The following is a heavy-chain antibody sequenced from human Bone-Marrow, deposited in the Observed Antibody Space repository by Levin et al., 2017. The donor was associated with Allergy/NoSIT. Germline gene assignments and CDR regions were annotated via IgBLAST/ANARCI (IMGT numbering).Heavy chain of an antibody. Sequence: GSLRLSCTVSGGSISSYYWSWIRQPPGKGLEWIGYIYYSGSTNYNPSLKSRVTISVDTSKNQFSLKLSSVTAADTAVYYCASSVDTAMFDYWGQGTLVTVSS. V-gene: IGHV4-59*01. CDR2: IYYSGST. CDR3: ASSVDTAMFDY. CDR1: GGSISSYY. J-gene: IGHJ4*02. D-gene: IGHD5-18*01.